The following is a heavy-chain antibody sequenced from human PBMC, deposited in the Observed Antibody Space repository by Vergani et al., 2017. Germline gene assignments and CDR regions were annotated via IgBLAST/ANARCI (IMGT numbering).Heavy chain of an antibody. V-gene: IGHV3-49*05. CDR2: IRSKAYGQAT. D-gene: IGHD3-10*01. CDR1: GFTFGYYA. CDR3: VRDQVTMLRGSDALDI. J-gene: IGHJ3*02. Sequence: VQLVESGGGLVKPGGSLRLSCVASGFTFGYYAMDWFRQAPGQGLGWGGGIRSKAYGQATIYAAAVKGRFTISRDDSKSIAYLQMNNLQTEDTAMYYCVRDQVTMLRGSDALDIWGQGTMVTVSS.